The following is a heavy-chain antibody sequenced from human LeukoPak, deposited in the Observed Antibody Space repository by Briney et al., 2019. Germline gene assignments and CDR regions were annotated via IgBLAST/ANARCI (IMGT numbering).Heavy chain of an antibody. CDR3: ACYLQYQRSFDY. V-gene: IGHV4-59*01. CDR1: GGSISSYY. D-gene: IGHD2-15*01. J-gene: IGHJ4*02. CDR2: IYYSGST. Sequence: SETLSLTCTVSGGSISSYYWSWIRQPPGKGLEWIGYIYYSGSTNYNPPLKSRVTISVDTSKNQFSLKLSSVTAADTAVYYCACYLQYQRSFDYWGQGTLVTVSS.